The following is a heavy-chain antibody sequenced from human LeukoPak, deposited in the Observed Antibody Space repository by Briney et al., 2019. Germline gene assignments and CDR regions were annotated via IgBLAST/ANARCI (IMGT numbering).Heavy chain of an antibody. V-gene: IGHV3-30*18. D-gene: IGHD5-18*01. Sequence: PGGSLRLSCAASGFTISSYGMHWVRQAPGKGLEWVAVISYDGSNKYYADSVKGRFTISRDNSKNTLYLQMNSLRAEDTAVYYCAKSLRSDTAMVTSGYYYGMDVWGQGTTVTVSS. CDR1: GFTISSYG. CDR2: ISYDGSNK. CDR3: AKSLRSDTAMVTSGYYYGMDV. J-gene: IGHJ6*02.